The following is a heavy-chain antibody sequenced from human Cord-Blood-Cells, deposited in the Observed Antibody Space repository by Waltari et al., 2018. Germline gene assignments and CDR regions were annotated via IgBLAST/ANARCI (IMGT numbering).Heavy chain of an antibody. J-gene: IGHJ3*02. Sequence: MSWFRQAPGKGLEWVGFIRSKAYGGTTEYAASVKGRFTISRDDSKSIAYLQMNSLKTEDTAVYYCTRGGIVGANDAFDIWGQGTMVTVSS. D-gene: IGHD1-26*01. CDR2: IRSKAYGGTT. V-gene: IGHV3-49*03. CDR3: TRGGIVGANDAFDI.